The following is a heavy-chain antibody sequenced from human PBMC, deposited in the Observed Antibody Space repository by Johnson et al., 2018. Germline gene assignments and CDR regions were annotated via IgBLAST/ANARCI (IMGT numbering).Heavy chain of an antibody. V-gene: IGHV3-23*04. Sequence: VQLVQSGGGLVQPGESLRLSCAASGFTFSSSAMSWVRQAPGKGLDWVSVISVGGATIYYADSVKGRCPISRDNSRDTLYLQMNSLRAEDTTVYYCAKDPRQCGSPWGQGTLVTVSS. CDR3: AKDPRQCGSP. CDR1: GFTFSSSA. D-gene: IGHD1-26*01. J-gene: IGHJ5*02. CDR2: ISVGGATI.